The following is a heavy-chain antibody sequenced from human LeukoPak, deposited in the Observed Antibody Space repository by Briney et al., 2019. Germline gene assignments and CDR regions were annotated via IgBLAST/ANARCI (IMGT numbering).Heavy chain of an antibody. V-gene: IGHV3-48*03. CDR3: ASPGGEANYTPDY. J-gene: IGHJ4*02. CDR1: GFTFSSYE. Sequence: GGSLRLSCAASGFTFSSYEMNWVRQAPGKGLEWVSYISSSGSTIYYADSVKGRFTISRDNAKNSLYLQMNSLRAEDTAVYYCASPGGEANYTPDYWGQGTLVTVSS. D-gene: IGHD3-16*01. CDR2: ISSSGSTI.